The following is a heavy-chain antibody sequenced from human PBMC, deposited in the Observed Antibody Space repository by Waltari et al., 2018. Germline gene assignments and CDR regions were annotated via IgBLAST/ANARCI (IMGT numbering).Heavy chain of an antibody. Sequence: QVQLQQWGAGLLKPSETLSLTCAVYGGSFSGYYWSWIRQPPGKGLEWIGEINHSGSTNYNPSRKRRGTISVDTSKNQFSLKLSSVTAADTAVYYCARGKSGSSWFSHNRYYFDYWGQGTLVTVSS. J-gene: IGHJ4*02. CDR3: ARGKSGSSWFSHNRYYFDY. V-gene: IGHV4-34*01. CDR1: GGSFSGYY. D-gene: IGHD6-13*01. CDR2: INHSGST.